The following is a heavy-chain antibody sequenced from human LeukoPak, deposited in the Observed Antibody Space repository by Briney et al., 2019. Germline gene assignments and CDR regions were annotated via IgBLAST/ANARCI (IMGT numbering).Heavy chain of an antibody. CDR2: IKEDGSEK. CDR3: ASGRQLGY. J-gene: IGHJ4*02. D-gene: IGHD6-13*01. Sequence: GGSLRLSCAASGFTFSNNWMSWVRQAPGRGLEWVANIKEDGSEKYYVDSVKGRFTISRDNARNSLYLQMNSLRAEDTAVYYCASGRQLGYWGQGTVVTVSS. V-gene: IGHV3-7*01. CDR1: GFTFSNNW.